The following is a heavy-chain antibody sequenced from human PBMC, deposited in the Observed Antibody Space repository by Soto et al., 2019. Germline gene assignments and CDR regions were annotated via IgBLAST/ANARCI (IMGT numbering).Heavy chain of an antibody. J-gene: IGHJ6*02. CDR1: GFTFSSYE. CDR2: IGTSETIR. V-gene: IGHV3-48*03. CDR3: ARETLTLFGGVRDNVYYGMDV. Sequence: EVQLEESGGGLVQPGGSLRLSCAASGFTFSSYEMNWVRQVPGKGPQWVSYIGTSETIRYYADSVKGRFTISRDNAKNSLYLQMNSLRAEDTAIYYCARETLTLFGGVRDNVYYGMDVWGPGTTVTVSS. D-gene: IGHD3-3*01.